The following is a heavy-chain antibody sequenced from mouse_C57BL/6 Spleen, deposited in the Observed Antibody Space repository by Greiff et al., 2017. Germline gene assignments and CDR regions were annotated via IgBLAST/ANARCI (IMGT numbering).Heavy chain of an antibody. D-gene: IGHD1-1*01. J-gene: IGHJ3*01. CDR3: AGGSSYSAWLAY. V-gene: IGHV1-80*01. Sequence: QVHVKQSGAELVKPGASVKISCKASGYAFSSYWMNWVKQRPGKGLEWLGHIYPGDGDTNYNGKFKGKATLTADNSSSTAYMQLSSLTSEDLAVYFCAGGSSYSAWLAYWGQGTLVTVSA. CDR1: GYAFSSYW. CDR2: IYPGDGDT.